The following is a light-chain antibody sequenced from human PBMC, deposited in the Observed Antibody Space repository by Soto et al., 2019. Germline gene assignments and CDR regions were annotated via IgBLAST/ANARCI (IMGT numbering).Light chain of an antibody. V-gene: IGKV3-15*01. CDR1: QSVNTN. CDR2: GAS. CDR3: QQRSNWLYT. J-gene: IGKJ2*01. Sequence: EIAVTQSPATLSVSPGERATLSCRASQSVNTNFAWYQQKPGQAPRLLIYGASTRATGIPARFSGSGSGTEFTLTISSLQSEDFAVYYCQQRSNWLYTFGQGTKLEIK.